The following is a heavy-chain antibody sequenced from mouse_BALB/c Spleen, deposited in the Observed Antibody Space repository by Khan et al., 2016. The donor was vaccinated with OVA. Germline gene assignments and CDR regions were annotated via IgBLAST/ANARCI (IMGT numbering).Heavy chain of an antibody. CDR3: ARDVSRYNYAMDY. Sequence: EVKLLESGPGLVNPSQSLSLTCTVTGYSITSDYAWNWIRQFPGNKLEWMGYINYSGSTNYNPALKSRISITRDTSKNQFFLQLNSVTTENTATYYCARDVSRYNYAMDYWGQGTSVTVSS. CDR2: INYSGST. D-gene: IGHD1-1*01. J-gene: IGHJ4*01. V-gene: IGHV3-2*02. CDR1: GYSITSDYA.